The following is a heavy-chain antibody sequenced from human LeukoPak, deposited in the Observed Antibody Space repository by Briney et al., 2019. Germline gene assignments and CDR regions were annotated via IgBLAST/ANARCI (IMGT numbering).Heavy chain of an antibody. CDR2: ISYDGSNK. CDR1: GFTFSSYA. J-gene: IGHJ5*02. D-gene: IGHD2-2*01. Sequence: PGGSLRLSCAASGFTFSSYAMHWVRQAPGKGLEWVAVISYDGSNKYYADSVKGRFTISRDNSKNTLYLQMNSLRAEDTAVYYCARDAFIVVVPAATFDPWGQGTLVTVSS. CDR3: ARDAFIVVVPAATFDP. V-gene: IGHV3-30-3*01.